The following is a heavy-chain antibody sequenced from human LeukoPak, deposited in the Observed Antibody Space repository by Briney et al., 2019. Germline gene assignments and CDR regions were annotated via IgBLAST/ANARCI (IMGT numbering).Heavy chain of an antibody. CDR3: ARAQTELGFYGSGSYYIA. CDR2: INPSGGST. CDR1: GYTFTSYY. Sequence: ASVKVSCKASGYTFTSYYMHWVRQAPGQGLEWMGIINPSGGSTSYAQKFQGRVTITADESTSTAYMELSSLRSEDTAVYYCARAQTELGFYGSGSYYIAWGQGTLVTVSS. J-gene: IGHJ5*02. V-gene: IGHV1-46*01. D-gene: IGHD3-10*01.